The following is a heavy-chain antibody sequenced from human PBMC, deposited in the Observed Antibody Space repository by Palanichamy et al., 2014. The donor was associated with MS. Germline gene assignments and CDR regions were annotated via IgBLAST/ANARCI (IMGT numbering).Heavy chain of an antibody. CDR2: TDNDGSAT. CDR1: GFTFSGYW. V-gene: IGHV3-74*01. CDR3: ARDQAPGYFDY. J-gene: IGHJ4*02. Sequence: EVQLVESGGDLVQPGGSLRLSCAASGFTFSGYWMHWVRQVPGKGLVWVARTDNDGSATSYADSVKGRFTVSRDNAKNALYLEMNSLSAEDTAVYFCARDQAPGYFDYWGQGTLVTVSS. D-gene: IGHD6-13*01.